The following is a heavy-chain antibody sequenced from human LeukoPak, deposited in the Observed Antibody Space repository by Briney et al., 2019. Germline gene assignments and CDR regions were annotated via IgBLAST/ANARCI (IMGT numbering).Heavy chain of an antibody. D-gene: IGHD3-3*01. CDR1: GFTFSSYA. J-gene: IGHJ6*03. CDR3: AKIGRRYDFWTGYYEEEVDYMDV. V-gene: IGHV3-23*01. Sequence: GGSLRLSCAASGFTFSSYAMSWVRQAPEKGLEWVSGISGSGGSTYHADSVKGRFTISRDNSKNTLYLQMNSLRAEDTAVYYCAKIGRRYDFWTGYYEEEVDYMDVWGKGTTVTVSS. CDR2: ISGSGGST.